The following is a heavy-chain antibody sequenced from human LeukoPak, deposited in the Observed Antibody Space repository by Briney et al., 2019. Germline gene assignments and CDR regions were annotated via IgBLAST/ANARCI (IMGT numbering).Heavy chain of an antibody. Sequence: GGSLRLSCAASGFTFSSYAMSWVRQAPGKGLEWVSAISGSGGSTYYADSVKGRFTISRDNAKNSLYLQMNSLRAEDTAVYYCATVDTAMGGYWGQGTLVTVSS. V-gene: IGHV3-23*01. CDR2: ISGSGGST. J-gene: IGHJ4*02. D-gene: IGHD5-18*01. CDR3: ATVDTAMGGY. CDR1: GFTFSSYA.